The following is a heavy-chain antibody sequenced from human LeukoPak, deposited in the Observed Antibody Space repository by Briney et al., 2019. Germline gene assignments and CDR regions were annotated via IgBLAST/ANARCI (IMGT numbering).Heavy chain of an antibody. CDR2: ISHSGTPT. D-gene: IGHD3-9*01. CDR3: ARARQNPYFEERRRGNWFDP. J-gene: IGHJ5*02. CDR1: KFTFGAYS. V-gene: IGHV3-48*01. Sequence: GGSLRLSCAASKFTFGAYSMNWVRQAPGKGLEWVSSISHSGTPTYYADSVKGRFTISRDNAKNSLYLQMNSLRAEDTAVYYCARARQNPYFEERRRGNWFDPWGQGTLVTVFS.